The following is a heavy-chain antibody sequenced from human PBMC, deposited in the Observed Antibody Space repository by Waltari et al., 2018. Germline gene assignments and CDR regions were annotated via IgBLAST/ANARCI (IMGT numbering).Heavy chain of an antibody. CDR2: IYYSGSA. CDR1: GGSISSSSYY. J-gene: IGHJ4*02. CDR3: ARREATREDFDY. V-gene: IGHV4-39*01. Sequence: QLQLQESGPGLVKPSETMSLTCTVSGGSISSSSYYWGWIRQPPGKGLGWIGSIYYSGSASYNPSLKSRVTISVDTSKNQFSLKLSSVTAADTAVYYCARREATREDFDYWGQGTLVTVSS. D-gene: IGHD5-12*01.